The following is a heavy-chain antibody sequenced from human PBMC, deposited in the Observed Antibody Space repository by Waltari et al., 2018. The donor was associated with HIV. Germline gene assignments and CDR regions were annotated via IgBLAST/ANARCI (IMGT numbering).Heavy chain of an antibody. D-gene: IGHD2-21*01. CDR1: GYVFPEKS. CDR2: INTHTGGT. V-gene: IGHV1-2*02. CDR3: ARGDHNFYGSGGYGDVLDV. Sequence: QARLEQSGAELRKPGASVQVSCKASGYVFPEKSIPSLRQVPGHGLPWLGFINTHTGGTIVAQTFEGRITMTSDTSITTGFMQLTGLRSDDTAVYYCARGDHNFYGSGGYGDVLDVWGPGTLVTVSS. J-gene: IGHJ1*01.